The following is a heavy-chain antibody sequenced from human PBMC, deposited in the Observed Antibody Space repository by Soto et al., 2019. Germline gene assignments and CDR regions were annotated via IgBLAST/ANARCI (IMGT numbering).Heavy chain of an antibody. Sequence: ASVKVSCKASGYTFTSYGISWVRQAPGQGLEWMGWMNPNSGNTGYAQKFRGRVTMTRNTSISTAYMELSSLRSEDTAVYYCAIGYCRSTSCPGPFDIWGQGTMVTVSS. J-gene: IGHJ3*02. V-gene: IGHV1-8*02. CDR1: GYTFTSYG. CDR3: AIGYCRSTSCPGPFDI. D-gene: IGHD2-2*01. CDR2: MNPNSGNT.